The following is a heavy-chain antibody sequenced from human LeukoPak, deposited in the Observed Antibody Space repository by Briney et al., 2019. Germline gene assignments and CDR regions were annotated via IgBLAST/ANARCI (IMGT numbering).Heavy chain of an antibody. CDR2: IYTSGST. V-gene: IGHV4-4*07. J-gene: IGHJ4*02. D-gene: IGHD6-19*01. Sequence: SETLSLTCTVSGGSISSYYWSWIRQPAGKGLEWIGRIYTSGSTNYNPSLKSRVTISVDASKNQFSLKLSSVTAADTAVYYCAREMVTVVGTAFDYWGQGTLVTVSP. CDR1: GGSISSYY. CDR3: AREMVTVVGTAFDY.